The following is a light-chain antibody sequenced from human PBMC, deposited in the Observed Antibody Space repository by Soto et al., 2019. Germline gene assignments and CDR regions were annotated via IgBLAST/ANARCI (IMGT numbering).Light chain of an antibody. V-gene: IGKV1-5*03. Sequence: DIQMTQSPSTLSASVGDRITITCRASKSISSWLAWYQQKPGKAPKLLIYKASSLESGVPSRFSGSGSGTEFTLTISSLQPDDFAIYYCQQYNSYSPLTFGGGTKVEIK. CDR1: KSISSW. CDR2: KAS. J-gene: IGKJ4*01. CDR3: QQYNSYSPLT.